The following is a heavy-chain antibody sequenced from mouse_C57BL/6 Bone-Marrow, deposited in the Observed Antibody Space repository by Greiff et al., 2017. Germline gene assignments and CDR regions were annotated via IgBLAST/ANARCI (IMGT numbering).Heavy chain of an antibody. J-gene: IGHJ3*01. Sequence: QVPLKESGPGLLAPSQSLSITCSVSGFSLTSFGVHWVRLPPETGLGWLVVIWSDGSTTYNSALKFRLSISKDNSKSQVFLKMNSLQTDDTAMYYCARGGTWFAYWGQGTLVTVSA. CDR3: ARGGTWFAY. CDR2: IWSDGST. V-gene: IGHV2-6*03. CDR1: GFSLTSFG.